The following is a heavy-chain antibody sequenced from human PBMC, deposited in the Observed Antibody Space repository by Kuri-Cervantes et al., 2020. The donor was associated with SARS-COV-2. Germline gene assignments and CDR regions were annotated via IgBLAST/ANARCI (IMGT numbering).Heavy chain of an antibody. Sequence: GGSLRLSCSASGFSFSSYAMHWVRQPPGKGLEYVSAISSNGGSTYHADSVKGRFTISRDNSKGTLYLQMSSLRAEDTAVYYCVKDPKGFGVSFLVAAFDIWGQGTMVTVSS. D-gene: IGHD3-3*02. V-gene: IGHV3-64D*08. J-gene: IGHJ3*02. CDR3: VKDPKGFGVSFLVAAFDI. CDR2: ISSNGGST. CDR1: GFSFSSYA.